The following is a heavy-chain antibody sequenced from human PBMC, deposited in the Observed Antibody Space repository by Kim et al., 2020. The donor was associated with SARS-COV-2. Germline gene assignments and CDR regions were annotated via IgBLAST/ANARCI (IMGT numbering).Heavy chain of an antibody. CDR1: GFTVSSNY. J-gene: IGHJ6*02. Sequence: GGSLRLSCAASGFTVSSNYMSWVRQAPGKGLEWVSVIYSGGSTYYADSVKGRFTISRDNSKNTLYLQMNSLRAEDTAVYYCARDQDPYYYDSSSPLGMDVWGQGTTVTVSS. D-gene: IGHD3-22*01. CDR3: ARDQDPYYYDSSSPLGMDV. CDR2: IYSGGST. V-gene: IGHV3-53*01.